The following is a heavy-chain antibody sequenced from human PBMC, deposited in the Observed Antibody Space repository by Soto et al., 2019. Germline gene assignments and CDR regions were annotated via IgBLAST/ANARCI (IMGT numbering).Heavy chain of an antibody. J-gene: IGHJ4*02. D-gene: IGHD5-12*01. V-gene: IGHV3-11*01. CDR1: GFTFSDYH. CDR3: ARDLRGYSGSDFHS. CDR2: ISSSGSTI. Sequence: QVQLVESGGGLVKPGGSLRLSCATSGFTFSDYHMTWIRQAPGKGLEWVSYISSSGSTIYYADSVKGRFTISRDNAKNSLYLQMNSLRSEDTAVYYCARDLRGYSGSDFHSWGQGTLVTVSS.